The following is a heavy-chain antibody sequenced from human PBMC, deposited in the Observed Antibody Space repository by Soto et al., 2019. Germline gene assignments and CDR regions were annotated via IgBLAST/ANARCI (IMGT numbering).Heavy chain of an antibody. CDR3: ARRQRLLWFGKSPRWFDP. J-gene: IGHJ5*02. V-gene: IGHV4-34*01. Sequence: SETLSLTCAVYGGSFSGYYWSWIRQPPGKGLEWTGEINHSGSTNYNPSLKSRVTISVDTSKNQFSLKLSSVTAADTAVYYCARRQRLLWFGKSPRWFDPWGQGXLVTVSS. CDR1: GGSFSGYY. CDR2: INHSGST. D-gene: IGHD3-10*01.